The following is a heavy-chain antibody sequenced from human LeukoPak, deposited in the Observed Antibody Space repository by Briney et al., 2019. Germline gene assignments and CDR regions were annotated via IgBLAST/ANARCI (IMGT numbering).Heavy chain of an antibody. Sequence: SVKVSCKSSGGTFSSYAISLVRQAPGRGLEWMGGIIPIFGTANYAQKFQGRVTITADESTSTAYMELSSLRSEDTAVYYCARVGTTNYYYMAVWGKGTTVTVSS. CDR3: ARVGTTNYYYMAV. CDR2: IIPIFGTA. D-gene: IGHD1-1*01. CDR1: GGTFSSYA. J-gene: IGHJ6*03. V-gene: IGHV1-69*13.